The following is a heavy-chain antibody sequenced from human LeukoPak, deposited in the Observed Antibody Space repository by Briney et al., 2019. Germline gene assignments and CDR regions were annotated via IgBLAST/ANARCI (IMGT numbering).Heavy chain of an antibody. CDR1: GGSISSGGYY. J-gene: IGHJ5*02. CDR3: ARVMDILTGQSWFDP. Sequence: PSQTLSLTCTVSGGSISSGGYYWSWNRQPPGKGLEWIGYIYYSGSTYYNPSLKSRVTISVDTSKNQFFLKLSSVTAADTAVYYCARVMDILTGQSWFDPWGQGTLVTVSS. CDR2: IYYSGST. V-gene: IGHV4-31*03. D-gene: IGHD3-9*01.